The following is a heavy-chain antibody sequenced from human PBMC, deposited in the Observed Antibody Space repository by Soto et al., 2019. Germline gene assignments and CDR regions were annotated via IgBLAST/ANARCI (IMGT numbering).Heavy chain of an antibody. CDR1: GGSITSDNYC. V-gene: IGHV4-31*03. Sequence: SETLSLTCTVSGGSITSDNYCWTWIRQHPVKGLEWMGHIYYSGSTSYNPSLKSRVTISIDTSKNQFSLKLTSVTAADTAVYYCARDGDYFGSGSPPLLSKWGQGTLVTVSS. J-gene: IGHJ4*02. CDR3: ARDGDYFGSGSPPLLSK. CDR2: IYYSGST. D-gene: IGHD3-10*01.